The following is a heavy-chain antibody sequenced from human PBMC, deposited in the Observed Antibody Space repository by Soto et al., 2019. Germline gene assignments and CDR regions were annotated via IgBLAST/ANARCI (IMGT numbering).Heavy chain of an antibody. CDR3: ARDRSPAHYDILTGYSSGP. CDR1: GYTFTSYG. J-gene: IGHJ4*02. CDR2: ISAYNGNT. V-gene: IGHV1-18*01. D-gene: IGHD3-9*01. Sequence: ASVKVSCKASGYTFTSYGISWVRQAPGQGLEWMGWISAYNGNTNYAQKLQGRVTMTTDTSTSTAYMELRSLRSDDTAVYYCARDRSPAHYDILTGYSSGPWGQGTMVTVYS.